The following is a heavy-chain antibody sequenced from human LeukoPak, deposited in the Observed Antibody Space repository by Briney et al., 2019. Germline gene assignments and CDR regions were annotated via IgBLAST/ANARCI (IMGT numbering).Heavy chain of an antibody. Sequence: GGSLRLSCAASGFTVSSNYMSWVRQAPGKGLEWVSVIYSGGSTYYADSVKGRFTISRDNSKNTLYLQMSSLRAEDTAVYYCAKTPYLYCSGGTCYADYWGQGTLVTVSS. V-gene: IGHV3-53*01. J-gene: IGHJ4*02. CDR1: GFTVSSNY. D-gene: IGHD2-15*01. CDR3: AKTPYLYCSGGTCYADY. CDR2: IYSGGST.